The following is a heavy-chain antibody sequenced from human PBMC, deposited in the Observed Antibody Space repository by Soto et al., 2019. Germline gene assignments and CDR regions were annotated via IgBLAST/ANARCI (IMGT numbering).Heavy chain of an antibody. Sequence: GGSLRLSCAASGFTFSSYGMHWVRQAPGKGLEWVAVIWYDGSNKYYADSVKGRFTISRDNSKNTLYLQMNSLRAEDTAVYYCARGPQYYYDSSGSYYFDYWGQGTLVTVSS. J-gene: IGHJ4*02. D-gene: IGHD3-22*01. CDR3: ARGPQYYYDSSGSYYFDY. CDR2: IWYDGSNK. V-gene: IGHV3-33*01. CDR1: GFTFSSYG.